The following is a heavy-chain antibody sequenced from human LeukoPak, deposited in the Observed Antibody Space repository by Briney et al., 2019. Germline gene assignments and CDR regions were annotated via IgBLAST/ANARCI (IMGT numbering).Heavy chain of an antibody. D-gene: IGHD4-17*01. CDR3: AREKHDYGDPFDAFDI. Sequence: SETLSLTCTVSGGSISSYYWSWIRQPPGKGLEWIGYIYYSGSTNYNPSLKCRVTISVDTSKNQFSLKLSSVTAADTAVYYCAREKHDYGDPFDAFDIWGQGTMVTVSS. J-gene: IGHJ3*02. CDR1: GGSISSYY. V-gene: IGHV4-59*01. CDR2: IYYSGST.